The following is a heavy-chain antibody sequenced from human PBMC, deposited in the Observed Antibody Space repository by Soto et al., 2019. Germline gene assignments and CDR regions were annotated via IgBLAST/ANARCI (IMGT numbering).Heavy chain of an antibody. J-gene: IGHJ6*02. CDR1: GASMNNYV. CDR3: ARLFMAGAPGSYSTGLDV. V-gene: IGHV4-59*01. D-gene: IGHD2-15*01. Sequence: PSETLSLTCNVSGASMNNYVWSWIRQAPGRGLEWIGYISSSGIPTYTPSLKSRLTISVDASKNEFSLKLNSMAAADTATYYCARLFMAGAPGSYSTGLDVWGQGTTVTVSS. CDR2: ISSSGIP.